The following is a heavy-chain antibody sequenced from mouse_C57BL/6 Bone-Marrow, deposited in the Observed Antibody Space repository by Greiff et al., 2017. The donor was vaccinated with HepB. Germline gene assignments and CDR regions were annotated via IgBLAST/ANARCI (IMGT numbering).Heavy chain of an antibody. CDR1: GYSITSGYY. D-gene: IGHD2-4*01. CDR2: ISYDGSN. J-gene: IGHJ3*01. CDR3: ARYYDYDGFAY. V-gene: IGHV3-6*01. Sequence: ESGPGLVKPSQSLSLTCSVTGYSITSGYYWNWIRQFPGNKLEWMGYISYDGSNNYNPSLKNRISITRDTSKNQFFLKLNSVTTEDTATYYCARYYDYDGFAYWGQGTLVTVSA.